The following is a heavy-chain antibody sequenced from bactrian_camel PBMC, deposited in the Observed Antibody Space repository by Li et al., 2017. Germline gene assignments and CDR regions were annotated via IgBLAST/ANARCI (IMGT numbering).Heavy chain of an antibody. V-gene: IGHV3-2*01. CDR3: AARPFWGGGSWNSEGPYKY. Sequence: HVQLVESGGGSVRAGGSLKLSCAISGLSATSKYCMAWFRQAPGKEREAVAAIYTLSSGIHNTNSAKGRFTISHDKSKNTWYLEIGSPKPEDTGTYYCAARPFWGGGSWNSEGPYKYWGQGTQVTVS. CDR1: GLSATSKYC. J-gene: IGHJ4*01. D-gene: IGHD6*01. CDR2: IYTLSSGI.